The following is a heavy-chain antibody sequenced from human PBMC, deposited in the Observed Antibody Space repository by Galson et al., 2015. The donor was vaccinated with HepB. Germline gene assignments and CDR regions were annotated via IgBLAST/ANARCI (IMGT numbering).Heavy chain of an antibody. CDR2: ISRNGSTI. Sequence: SLRLSCAASGFTFSSREMNWFRQAPGKGLEWVAYISRNGSTIYYADPVKVRFTISIDNAKNSLFMKMKIIRVEDTAVYYCARFSTSPSDYFDYWGQGTLVTVSS. CDR1: GFTFSSRE. D-gene: IGHD2/OR15-2a*01. CDR3: ARFSTSPSDYFDY. V-gene: IGHV3-48*03. J-gene: IGHJ4*02.